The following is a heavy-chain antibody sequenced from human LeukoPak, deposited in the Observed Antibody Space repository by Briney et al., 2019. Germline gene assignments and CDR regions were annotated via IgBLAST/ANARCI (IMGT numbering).Heavy chain of an antibody. Sequence: GGSLRLSCAASGFTFSSYSMNWVRQAPGKGLEWVSYISSSSSTIYYADSVKGRFTISRDNAKNSLCLQMNSLRDEDTAVYYCASRAGYYDSRGAFDIWGQGTMVTVSS. J-gene: IGHJ3*02. D-gene: IGHD3-22*01. V-gene: IGHV3-48*02. CDR3: ASRAGYYDSRGAFDI. CDR1: GFTFSSYS. CDR2: ISSSSSTI.